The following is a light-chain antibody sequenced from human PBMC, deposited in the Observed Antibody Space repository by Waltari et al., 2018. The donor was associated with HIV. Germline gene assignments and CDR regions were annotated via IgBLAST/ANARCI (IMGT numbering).Light chain of an antibody. CDR3: QSADNSGTFVI. V-gene: IGLV3-25*03. CDR1: ALPNQY. CDR2: KDS. Sequence: SYEMTQPPSVSVSPGKTARITCSGNALPNQYAYWYQQKPGQAPVLVMYKDSERPSGIPERFSGSSSGTTVTLTISGVQAEDEADYYCQSADNSGTFVIFGGGTKLTVL. J-gene: IGLJ2*01.